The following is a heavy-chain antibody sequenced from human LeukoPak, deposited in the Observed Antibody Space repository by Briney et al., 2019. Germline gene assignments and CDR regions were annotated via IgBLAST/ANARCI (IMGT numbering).Heavy chain of an antibody. Sequence: ASVKVSCKASGYTFTGFYMHWVRQAPGQGLEWMGWINPNSGDTNYVQKFQGRVTMTRDTSISTAYMELSRLRSDDTAVYYCARFYSYGPSMGYFDYWGQGTLVTVSS. CDR2: INPNSGDT. D-gene: IGHD5-18*01. CDR1: GYTFTGFY. V-gene: IGHV1-2*02. J-gene: IGHJ4*02. CDR3: ARFYSYGPSMGYFDY.